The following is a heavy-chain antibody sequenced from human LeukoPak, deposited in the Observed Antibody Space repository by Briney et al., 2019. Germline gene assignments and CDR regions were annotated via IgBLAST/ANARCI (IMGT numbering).Heavy chain of an antibody. CDR2: VNTNTGNP. CDR3: ARAFEDTAMVNNCDY. D-gene: IGHD5-18*01. J-gene: IGHJ4*02. V-gene: IGHV7-4-1*02. CDR1: GYTFTSYA. Sequence: GASVKVSCKASGYTFTSYAMNWVRQAPGQGLEWMGWVNTNTGNPTYAQGFTGRFVFSLDTSVSTAYLQISSLKAEDTAVYYCARAFEDTAMVNNCDYWGQGTLVTVSS.